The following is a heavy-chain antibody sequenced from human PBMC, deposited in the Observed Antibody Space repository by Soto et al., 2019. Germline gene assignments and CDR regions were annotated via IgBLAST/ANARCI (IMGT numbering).Heavy chain of an antibody. V-gene: IGHV2-5*01. Sequence: SGPTLVNPTQTLTLTCSFSGFSLSTSGVAVGWIRQPPEKALEWLALIYWNDDKRYSPSLKSRLTITKDTSKNQVVLTMTNMDPVDTATYYCAHSRGDPSPYYYYGMDVWGQGTTVTVSS. CDR2: IYWNDDK. J-gene: IGHJ6*02. CDR3: AHSRGDPSPYYYYGMDV. D-gene: IGHD2-21*02. CDR1: GFSLSTSGVA.